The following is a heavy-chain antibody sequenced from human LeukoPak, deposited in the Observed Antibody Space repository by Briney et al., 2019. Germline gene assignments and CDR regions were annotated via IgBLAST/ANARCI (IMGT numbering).Heavy chain of an antibody. CDR2: IIPIFGTA. J-gene: IGHJ3*02. Sequence: GASVKVSCKASGGTFSSYAISWVRQAPGQGLEWMGGIIPIFGTANYAQKFQGRVTITADESTSTAYMELSSLRSEDTAVYYCASMGISRSDLGAFDIWGQGTMVTVSS. CDR3: ASMGISRSDLGAFDI. CDR1: GGTFSSYA. V-gene: IGHV1-69*13. D-gene: IGHD7-27*01.